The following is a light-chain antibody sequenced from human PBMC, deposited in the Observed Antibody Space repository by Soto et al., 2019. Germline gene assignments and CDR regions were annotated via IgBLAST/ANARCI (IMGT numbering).Light chain of an antibody. CDR2: GAS. J-gene: IGKJ1*01. V-gene: IGKV3-15*01. CDR1: QSVNIY. Sequence: LVMTQSPATLSLSPGESATLSCRVSQSVNIYLAWYQQKPCQAPRLLIFGASIRATGIPATFSGDGSETEFTLTISSLQSDDFAVYYCQQYSDWPPWRCGQGTKVDIK. CDR3: QQYSDWPPWR.